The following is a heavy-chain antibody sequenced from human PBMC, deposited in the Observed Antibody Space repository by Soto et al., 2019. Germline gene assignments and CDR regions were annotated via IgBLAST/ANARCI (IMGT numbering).Heavy chain of an antibody. V-gene: IGHV3-74*01. CDR1: GLTFANYW. CDR2: INPDGSRT. Sequence: EVQLVESGGGLVQAGGSPRLSCAASGLTFANYWTHWVRQAPGKGLAWVSRINPDGSRTSYADSVTGRFTISRDNAKNTLYLQMNSLRVEDTAVYYCARETYRSFYFDYWGQGTLVTVSS. D-gene: IGHD3-10*01. CDR3: ARETYRSFYFDY. J-gene: IGHJ4*02.